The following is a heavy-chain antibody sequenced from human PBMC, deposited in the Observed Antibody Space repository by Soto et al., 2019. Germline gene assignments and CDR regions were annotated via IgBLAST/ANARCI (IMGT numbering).Heavy chain of an antibody. CDR3: AKDDIVVVVAATPFDY. CDR1: GFTFSSYA. CDR2: ISGSGGST. J-gene: IGHJ4*02. V-gene: IGHV3-23*01. Sequence: GVLRLSCAASGFTFSSYAMSWVRQAPGKGLEWVSAISGSGGSTYYADSVKGRFTISRDNSKNTLYLQMNSLRAEDTAVYYCAKDDIVVVVAATPFDYWGQGTLVTVSS. D-gene: IGHD2-15*01.